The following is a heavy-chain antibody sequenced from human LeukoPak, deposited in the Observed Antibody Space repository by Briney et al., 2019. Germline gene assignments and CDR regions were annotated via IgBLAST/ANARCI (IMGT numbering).Heavy chain of an antibody. CDR1: GGSINNYY. Sequence: ASETLSLTCTVSGGSINNYYWSWIRQPPGKGLGWIGYISYSGITNNNPSLKSRVTISVDTSKNQFSLKLTSVTAADTAVYYCARVRGGTYSLYHFDYWGQGTLVTVSS. CDR2: ISYSGIT. V-gene: IGHV4-59*01. D-gene: IGHD1-26*01. CDR3: ARVRGGTYSLYHFDY. J-gene: IGHJ4*02.